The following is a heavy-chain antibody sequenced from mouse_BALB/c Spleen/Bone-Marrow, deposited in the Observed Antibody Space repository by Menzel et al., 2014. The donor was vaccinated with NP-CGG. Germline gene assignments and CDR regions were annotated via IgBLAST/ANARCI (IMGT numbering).Heavy chain of an antibody. CDR1: GFTFSSYT. CDR3: TRIYDGYAY. Sequence: EVQLVESGGGLVKPGGSLKLSCAASGFTFSSYTMSWVRQTPEKRLEWVATISSGGSYTYYPDSVKGRFTISRDNAKISLYLQMSSLKSEDTAVYDCTRIYDGYAYWGQGTLVTVSA. J-gene: IGHJ3*01. V-gene: IGHV5-6-4*01. CDR2: ISSGGSYT. D-gene: IGHD2-3*01.